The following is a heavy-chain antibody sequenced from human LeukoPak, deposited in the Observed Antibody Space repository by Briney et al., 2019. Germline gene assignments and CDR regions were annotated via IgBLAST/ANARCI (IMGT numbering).Heavy chain of an antibody. V-gene: IGHV4-31*03. CDR3: ARRGRKIYGMDV. D-gene: IGHD3-10*01. CDR1: GASVNSNGYY. J-gene: IGHJ6*02. Sequence: PSETPSLTCSVSGASVNSNGYYWSWIRQHPGKGLEWIGYVIYSGSTYYHPSLKSRSTISRDTSKNQFSLKLYSVTAADTAVYYCARRGRKIYGMDVWGQGTTVTVSS. CDR2: VIYSGST.